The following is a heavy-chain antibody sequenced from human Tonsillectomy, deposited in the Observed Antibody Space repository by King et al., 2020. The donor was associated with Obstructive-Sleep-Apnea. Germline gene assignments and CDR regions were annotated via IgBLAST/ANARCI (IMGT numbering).Heavy chain of an antibody. V-gene: IGHV4-39*07. Sequence: LQLQESGPGLVKPSETLSLTCTVSGGSISSSSYYWGWIRQPPRKGLEWIGIIYYSGSTYYNPSLKSRVTISVDTSKNQFYLKLSSVTAADTAVYYCAVILAVAGTCDYWGQGTLVTVSS. D-gene: IGHD6-19*01. CDR1: GGSISSSSYY. CDR3: AVILAVAGTCDY. J-gene: IGHJ4*02. CDR2: IYYSGST.